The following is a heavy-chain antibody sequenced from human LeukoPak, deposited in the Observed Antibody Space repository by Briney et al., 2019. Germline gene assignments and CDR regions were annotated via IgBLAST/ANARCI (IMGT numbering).Heavy chain of an antibody. Sequence: GGSLRLSCAAYGFTFSSYWMSWVRQAPGKGLEWVANIKQGGSEKYYVDSVKGRFTISRDNAENSLFLQMNSLRAEDTAVYYCASFGGYCSSTSCYNYFGPWGQGTLVIVSS. CDR1: GFTFSSYW. V-gene: IGHV3-7*01. CDR3: ASFGGYCSSTSCYNYFGP. D-gene: IGHD2-2*01. CDR2: IKQGGSEK. J-gene: IGHJ5*02.